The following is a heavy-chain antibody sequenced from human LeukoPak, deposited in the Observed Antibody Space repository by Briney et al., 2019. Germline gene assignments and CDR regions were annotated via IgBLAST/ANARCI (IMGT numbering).Heavy chain of an antibody. V-gene: IGHV3-48*01. J-gene: IGHJ4*02. CDR1: GFTFRSYA. D-gene: IGHD3-10*01. Sequence: GGSLRLSCAASGFTFRSYAMHWARQAPGKGLEWVSYISSSSSTIYYADSVKGRFTISRDNAKNSLYLQMNSLRAEDTAVYYCAKNYYGSGSYYSHDYWGQGTLVTVSS. CDR3: AKNYYGSGSYYSHDY. CDR2: ISSSSSTI.